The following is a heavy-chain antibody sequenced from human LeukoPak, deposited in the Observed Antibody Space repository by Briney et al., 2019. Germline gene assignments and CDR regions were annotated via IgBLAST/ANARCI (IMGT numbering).Heavy chain of an antibody. D-gene: IGHD4-17*01. V-gene: IGHV3-23*01. CDR2: ISGSGGST. Sequence: GGSLRLSCAASGFTFSSYAMSWVRQAPGKGLEWVSAISGSGGSTYYADSVKGRFTISRDNSKNTLYLQMNSLRAEDTAVYYCAKVRGDSTYYYYYGMDVWGQGTTVTVSS. CDR1: GFTFSSYA. J-gene: IGHJ6*02. CDR3: AKVRGDSTYYYYYGMDV.